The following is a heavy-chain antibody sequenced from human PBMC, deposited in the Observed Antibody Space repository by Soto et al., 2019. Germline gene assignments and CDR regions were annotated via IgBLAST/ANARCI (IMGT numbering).Heavy chain of an antibody. J-gene: IGHJ6*02. CDR1: GDSVSSNSAA. V-gene: IGHV6-1*01. Sequence: SQTLSLTCAISGDSVSSNSAAWNWISQSPSRGLEWLGRTYYRSKWYNDYAVSVKSRITINPDTSKNQFSLQLNSVTPEDTAVYYCARVLDYDFWSGYYKGGYYYYYGMDVWGQGTTVTVSS. D-gene: IGHD3-3*01. CDR3: ARVLDYDFWSGYYKGGYYYYYGMDV. CDR2: TYYRSKWYN.